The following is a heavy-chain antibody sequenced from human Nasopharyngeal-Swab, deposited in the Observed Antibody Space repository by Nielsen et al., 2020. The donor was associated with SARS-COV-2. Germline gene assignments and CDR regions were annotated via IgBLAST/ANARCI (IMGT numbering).Heavy chain of an antibody. J-gene: IGHJ5*02. CDR3: ARARRPSSMVRHRLNWFDP. V-gene: IGHV4-34*01. CDR2: INHSGST. D-gene: IGHD3-10*01. CDR1: GGSFSGYS. Sequence: SETLSLTCDVYGGSFSGYSWSWIRQPPGKGLEWIGEINHSGSTNYNPSLKSRVTISVDTSKNQFSLKLSSVSVADTAVYYCARARRPSSMVRHRLNWFDPWGQGTLVTVSS.